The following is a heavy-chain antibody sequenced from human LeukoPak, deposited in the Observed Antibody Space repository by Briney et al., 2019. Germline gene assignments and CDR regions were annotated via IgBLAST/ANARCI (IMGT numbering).Heavy chain of an antibody. CDR3: VRDNDWAFDY. J-gene: IGHJ4*02. CDR2: ISPRSDVV. V-gene: IGHV3-48*01. CDR1: GLTFNTYR. D-gene: IGHD3-9*01. Sequence: GGSLRLSCTASGLTFNTYRMNWVRQAPGKGLEWVSHISPRSDVVSYTDSVKGRFTISRDNAKNSLYLHMSNLRAEDMAVYYCVRDNDWAFDYWGQGTLVPVSS.